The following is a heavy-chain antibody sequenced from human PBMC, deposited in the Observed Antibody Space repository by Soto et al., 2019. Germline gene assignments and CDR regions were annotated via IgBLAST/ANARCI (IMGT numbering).Heavy chain of an antibody. Sequence: TLSLTCAVSGFSISSAYYWSWIRQPPGKGLEWIGYIYYSGSTNYNPSLKSRVTISVDTSKNQFSLKLSSVTAADTAVYYCARERGYDFWSGPGAFDYWGQGTLVTVSP. D-gene: IGHD3-3*01. V-gene: IGHV4-61*01. J-gene: IGHJ4*02. CDR2: IYYSGST. CDR1: GFSISSAYY. CDR3: ARERGYDFWSGPGAFDY.